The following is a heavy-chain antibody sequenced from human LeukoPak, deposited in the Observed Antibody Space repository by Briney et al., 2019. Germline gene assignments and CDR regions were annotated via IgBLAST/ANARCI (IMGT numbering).Heavy chain of an antibody. D-gene: IGHD3-3*01. Sequence: PSQTLSLTCNVSGGSITRSRYRWSWIRQPAGKGLEWIGRIYTSGSTSYNPSLKSRVTISLDTSNNQFSLKVTSVTAADTAVYYCAREDEWQENDYWGQGTLVLVSS. V-gene: IGHV4-61*02. CDR1: GGSITRSRYR. CDR2: IYTSGST. CDR3: AREDEWQENDY. J-gene: IGHJ4*02.